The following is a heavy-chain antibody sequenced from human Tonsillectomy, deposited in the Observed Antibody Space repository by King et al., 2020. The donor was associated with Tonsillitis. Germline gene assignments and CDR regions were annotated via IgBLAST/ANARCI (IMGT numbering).Heavy chain of an antibody. D-gene: IGHD3-22*01. CDR1: GFTFSSYS. Sequence: VQLVESGGGLVKPGGSLRLSCAASGFTFSSYSMNWVRQAPGKGLEWVSSISSSSSYIYYADSMKGRFTISRDNAKNSLYLQMNSLRAEDTAVYYCAMNYYDSSGYHSFDYWGQGTLVTVSS. J-gene: IGHJ4*02. CDR2: ISSSSSYI. V-gene: IGHV3-21*01. CDR3: AMNYYDSSGYHSFDY.